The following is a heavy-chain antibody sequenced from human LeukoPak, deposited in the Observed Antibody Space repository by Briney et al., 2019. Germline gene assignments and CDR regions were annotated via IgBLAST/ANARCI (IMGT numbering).Heavy chain of an antibody. CDR2: IYYSGST. CDR3: ARVRITKPYYDSRTPKGYFDY. J-gene: IGHJ4*02. Sequence: PSETLSLTCTVSGGSISSGDYYWSWIRQPPGKGLEWIGYIYYSGSTYYNPSLKSRVTISVDTSKNQFSLKLSSVTAADTAVYYCARVRITKPYYDSRTPKGYFDYWGQGTLVTVSS. CDR1: GGSISSGDYY. V-gene: IGHV4-30-4*08. D-gene: IGHD3-22*01.